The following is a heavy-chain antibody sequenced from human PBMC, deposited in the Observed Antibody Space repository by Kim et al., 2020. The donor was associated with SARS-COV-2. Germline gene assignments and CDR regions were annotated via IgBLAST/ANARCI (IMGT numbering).Heavy chain of an antibody. CDR3: ARGVGATPFDY. V-gene: IGHV4-61*02. D-gene: IGHD1-26*01. J-gene: IGHJ4*01. Sequence: NYNPSRKNRVTLSVDTSKTQFSLKLRSVTAADTAVYYCARGVGATPFDYWGHGTLVTVSS.